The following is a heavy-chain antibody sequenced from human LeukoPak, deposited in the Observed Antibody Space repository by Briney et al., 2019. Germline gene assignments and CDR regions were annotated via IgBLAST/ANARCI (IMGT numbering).Heavy chain of an antibody. CDR2: INHSGST. Sequence: PSETLSLTCAVYGGSFSGYYWSWIRQPPGKGLEWIGEINHSGSTNYNPSLKSRVTISVDTSKNQFSLKLSSVTAADTAVYYCARESHTAMVRTLFDPWGQGTLVTVPS. J-gene: IGHJ5*02. D-gene: IGHD5-18*01. CDR3: ARESHTAMVRTLFDP. V-gene: IGHV4-34*01. CDR1: GGSFSGYY.